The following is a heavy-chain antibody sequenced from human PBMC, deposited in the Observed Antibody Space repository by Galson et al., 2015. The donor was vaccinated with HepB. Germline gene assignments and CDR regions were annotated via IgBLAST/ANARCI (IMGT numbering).Heavy chain of an antibody. CDR3: ARIDRRSEAGFDL. Sequence: PALVKPTQTLTLTCTFSGFSLSTSGMCVGWIRQPPGKALAWLALIDWDDDKYYSASLKTRLSISKDTSRNQVVLTMTNMDPVDTATYYCARIDRRSEAGFDLWGQGTLVTVSS. CDR1: GFSLSTSGMC. CDR2: IDWDDDK. V-gene: IGHV2-70*01. J-gene: IGHJ5*02.